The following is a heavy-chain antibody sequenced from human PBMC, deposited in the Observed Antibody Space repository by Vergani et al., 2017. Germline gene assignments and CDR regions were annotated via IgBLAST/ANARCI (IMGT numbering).Heavy chain of an antibody. CDR1: GYSISSGYY. CDR3: AKSLYLSSGWYGGFDP. J-gene: IGHJ5*02. CDR2: ISGSGGST. V-gene: IGHV3-23*01. D-gene: IGHD6-19*01. Sequence: VQLQESGPGLVKPSETLSLTCAVSGYSISSGYYWGWIRQPPGKGLEWVSAISGSGGSTYYADSVKGRFTISRDNSKNTLYLQMNSLRAEDTAVYYCAKSLYLSSGWYGGFDPWGQGTLVTVSS.